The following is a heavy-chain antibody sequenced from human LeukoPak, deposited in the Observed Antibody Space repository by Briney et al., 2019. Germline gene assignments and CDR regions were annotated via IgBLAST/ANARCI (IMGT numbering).Heavy chain of an antibody. CDR3: ARELSDYDFWSGYYYYYYYMDV. D-gene: IGHD3-3*01. CDR1: GYTFTGYY. V-gene: IGHV1-2*02. CDR2: INPNSGGT. J-gene: IGHJ6*03. Sequence: ASVKVSCKASGYTFTGYYMHWVRQAPGQGLEWMGWINPNSGGTNYAQKFQGRVTMTRDTSISTAYMGLSSLRSEDTAVYYCARELSDYDFWSGYYYYYYYMDVWGKGTTVTVSS.